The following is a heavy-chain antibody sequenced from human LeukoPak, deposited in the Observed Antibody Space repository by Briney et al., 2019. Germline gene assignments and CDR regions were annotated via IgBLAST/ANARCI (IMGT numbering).Heavy chain of an antibody. J-gene: IGHJ3*02. V-gene: IGHV3-21*01. Sequence: GGSLRLSCAASGFTFSSYSMNWVRQAPGKGLEWVSSISSGSTYMYYADSVKGRFTISRDNAQNSMYLQTNSLRAEDTAVYYCGRVGGRSKAAKGDAFDIWGQGTMVTVSS. CDR3: GRVGGRSKAAKGDAFDI. CDR1: GFTFSSYS. D-gene: IGHD6-6*01. CDR2: ISSGSTYM.